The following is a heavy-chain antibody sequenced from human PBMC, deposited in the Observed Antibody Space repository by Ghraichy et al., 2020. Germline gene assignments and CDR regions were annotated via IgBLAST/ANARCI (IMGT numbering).Heavy chain of an antibody. J-gene: IGHJ6*02. CDR1: GGSVSSGSYY. Sequence: SETLSLTCTVSGGSVSSGSYYWSWIRQPPGKGLEWIGYIYYSGSTNYNPSLKSRVTISVDTSKNQFSLKLSSVTAADTAVYYCARAQDSGTIFGVVILGIMDVWGQGTTVTVSS. CDR3: ARAQDSGTIFGVVILGIMDV. V-gene: IGHV4-61*01. CDR2: IYYSGST. D-gene: IGHD3-3*01.